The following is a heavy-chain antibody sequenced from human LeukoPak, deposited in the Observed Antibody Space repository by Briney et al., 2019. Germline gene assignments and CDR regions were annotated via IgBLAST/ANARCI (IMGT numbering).Heavy chain of an antibody. D-gene: IGHD3-9*01. Sequence: SETLSLTCAVYGGSFSGYYWSWIRQPPGKGLEWIGSIYYSGSTYYNPSFKSRITISVDTSKNQFSLKVISVTAADTAVYYCARFLAGTRHFHFYYYMDVWGKGTTVTISS. J-gene: IGHJ6*03. CDR3: ARFLAGTRHFHFYYYMDV. V-gene: IGHV4-34*01. CDR2: IYYSGST. CDR1: GGSFSGYY.